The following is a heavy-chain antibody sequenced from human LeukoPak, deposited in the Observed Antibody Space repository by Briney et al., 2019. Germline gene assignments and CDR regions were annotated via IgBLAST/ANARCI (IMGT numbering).Heavy chain of an antibody. CDR1: GYTFTVYY. Sequence: ASVKVSCKASGYTFTVYYMHWVRQAPGQGLEWMGRINPNSGGTNYAQKFQGRVTMTRDTSISTAYMELSRLRSDDTAVYYCARACSSTSCPLDYWGQGTLVTVSS. D-gene: IGHD2-2*01. V-gene: IGHV1-2*06. J-gene: IGHJ4*02. CDR3: ARACSSTSCPLDY. CDR2: INPNSGGT.